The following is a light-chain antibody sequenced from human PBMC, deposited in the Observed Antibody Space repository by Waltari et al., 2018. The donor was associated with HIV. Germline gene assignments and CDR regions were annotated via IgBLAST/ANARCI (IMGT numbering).Light chain of an antibody. V-gene: IGLV1-44*01. CDR3: AAWDDSLNAWV. Sequence: QSVLTQPPSASGTPGQRVTISCSGSSSNIGTNTVTWYQQLPGSAPKFLMDGNHVRPSGVPYRFSGSKSGTSASLAISGLRSEDEADYYCAAWDDSLNAWVFGGGTKVTVL. CDR1: SSNIGTNT. CDR2: GNH. J-gene: IGLJ3*02.